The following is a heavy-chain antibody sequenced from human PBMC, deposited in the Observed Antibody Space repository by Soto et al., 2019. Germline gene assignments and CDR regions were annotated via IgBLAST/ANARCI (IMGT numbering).Heavy chain of an antibody. V-gene: IGHV3-23*01. J-gene: IGHJ5*02. CDR3: AKGDYYDFWSGYYGSWFDP. Sequence: EVQLLESGGGLVQPGGSLRLSCAASGFTFSSYAMSCVRQAPGKGLEWVSAISGSGGSTYYADSVKGRFTISRDNSKNTLYLQMNSPRAEDTAVYYCAKGDYYDFWSGYYGSWFDPWGQGTLVTVSS. CDR1: GFTFSSYA. D-gene: IGHD3-3*01. CDR2: ISGSGGST.